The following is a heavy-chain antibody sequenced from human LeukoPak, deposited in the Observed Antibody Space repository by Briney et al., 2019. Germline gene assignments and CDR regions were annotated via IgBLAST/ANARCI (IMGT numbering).Heavy chain of an antibody. Sequence: PSETLSLTCTVSGGSISSYYWSWIRQPPGKGLEWIGYIYYSGSTNYNPSLKSRVTISVDTSKNQFSLKLSSVTAADTAVYYCAGIAGYSSGPLDYWGQGTLVTVSS. CDR3: AGIAGYSSGPLDY. D-gene: IGHD6-19*01. J-gene: IGHJ4*02. CDR2: IYYSGST. V-gene: IGHV4-59*08. CDR1: GGSISSYY.